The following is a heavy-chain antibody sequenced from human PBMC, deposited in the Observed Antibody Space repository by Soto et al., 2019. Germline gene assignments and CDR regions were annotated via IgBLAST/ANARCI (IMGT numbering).Heavy chain of an antibody. J-gene: IGHJ4*02. CDR1: GYTFTSYG. CDR2: ISAYNGNT. Sequence: ASVKVSCKASGYTFTSYGLSWVRQAPGQGLEWMGWISAYNGNTKYAQKVQDRVTMTTDTPTKTAYMELRSLRSDDTAVYYCVREEEVLRGVVSLAYWRPGTLVTVSS. D-gene: IGHD3-10*01. V-gene: IGHV1-18*01. CDR3: VREEEVLRGVVSLAY.